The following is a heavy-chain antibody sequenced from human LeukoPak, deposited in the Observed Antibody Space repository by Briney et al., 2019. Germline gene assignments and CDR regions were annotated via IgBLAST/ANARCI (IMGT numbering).Heavy chain of an antibody. CDR3: ARDYGDYEFSYYFDH. CDR2: ISYDGSNK. V-gene: IGHV3-30-3*01. CDR1: GFTFSSYA. J-gene: IGHJ4*02. D-gene: IGHD4-17*01. Sequence: GGSLRLSCAASGFTFSSYAMHWVRQAPGKGLEWVAVISYDGSNKYYADSVKGRFTISRDNSKNTLYLQMNSLRAEDTAVYYCARDYGDYEFSYYFDHWGQGTLVTVSS.